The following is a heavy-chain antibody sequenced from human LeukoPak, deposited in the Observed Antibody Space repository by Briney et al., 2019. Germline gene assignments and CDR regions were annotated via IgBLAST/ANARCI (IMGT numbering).Heavy chain of an antibody. J-gene: IGHJ6*03. CDR2: INPSGGST. D-gene: IGHD5-12*01. CDR1: GYTFTSYY. CDR3: AREEIVAAAYFYYYYYMDV. Sequence: ASVKVSCKASGYTFTSYYMHWVRQAPAQGLEWMGIINPSGGSTSYAQKFQGRVTMTRDTSTSTVYMELSSLRSEDTAVYYCAREEIVAAAYFYYYYYMDVWGKGTTVTVSS. V-gene: IGHV1-46*01.